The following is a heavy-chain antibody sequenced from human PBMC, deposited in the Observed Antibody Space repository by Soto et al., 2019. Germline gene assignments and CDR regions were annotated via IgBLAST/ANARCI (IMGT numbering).Heavy chain of an antibody. CDR2: IKQDGSEK. Sequence: EVQLVESGGGLVQPGGSLRLSCAASGCTFSSYWMSWVRQAPGKGLEWVANIKQDGSEKYYVDSVKGRFTISRDNAKNSLYLQMNSLRAEDTAVYYCARETNRFDYWGQGTLVTVSS. J-gene: IGHJ4*02. CDR1: GCTFSSYW. CDR3: ARETNRFDY. V-gene: IGHV3-7*05.